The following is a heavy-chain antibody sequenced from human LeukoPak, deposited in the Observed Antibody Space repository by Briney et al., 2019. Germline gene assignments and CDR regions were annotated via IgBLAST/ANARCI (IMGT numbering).Heavy chain of an antibody. J-gene: IGHJ4*02. CDR3: ARGGYGYGYFDY. Sequence: SETLSLTCTVSGGSIRNYYWSWIRQPPGKGLEWIGFIYYSGSTNYNPSLKSRVTISVDTSKNQFSLKLSSVTAADTAVCYCARGGYGYGYFDYWGQGTLVTVSS. D-gene: IGHD5-18*01. V-gene: IGHV4-59*01. CDR1: GGSIRNYY. CDR2: IYYSGST.